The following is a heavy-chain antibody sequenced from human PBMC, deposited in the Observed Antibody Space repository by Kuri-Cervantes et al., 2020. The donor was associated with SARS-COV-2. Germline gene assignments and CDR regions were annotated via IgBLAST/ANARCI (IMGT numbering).Heavy chain of an antibody. CDR1: GGSISSYY. CDR3: AHIVPKTMEFDY. V-gene: IGHV4-59*01. Sequence: SETLYLTCTVSGGSISSYYWSWIRQLPGKGLEWIGYIYYSGCTNYNTPLKSRVTISVDTSKNQFFLMLSSETAADTAVYYCAHIVPKTMEFDYWGQGTLVTVSS. CDR2: IYYSGCT. J-gene: IGHJ4*02. D-gene: IGHD3-10*01.